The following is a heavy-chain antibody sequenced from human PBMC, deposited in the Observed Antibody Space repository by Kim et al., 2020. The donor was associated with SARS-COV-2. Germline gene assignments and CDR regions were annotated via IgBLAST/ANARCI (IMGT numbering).Heavy chain of an antibody. CDR2: ISYDGSNK. J-gene: IGHJ6*02. D-gene: IGHD2-2*01. V-gene: IGHV3-33*05. Sequence: GGSLRLSCAASGFTFSSYGMHWVRQAPGKGLEWVAVISYDGSNKYYADSVKGRFTISRDNSKNTLYLQMNSLRAEDTAVYYCARDPSPSCCYPLYYYYYYGMDVWGQGTTVTVSS. CDR3: ARDPSPSCCYPLYYYYYYGMDV. CDR1: GFTFSSYG.